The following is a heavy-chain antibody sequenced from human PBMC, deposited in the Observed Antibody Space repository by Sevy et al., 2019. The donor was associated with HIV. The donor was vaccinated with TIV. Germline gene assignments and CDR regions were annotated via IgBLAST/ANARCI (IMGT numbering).Heavy chain of an antibody. CDR3: ARDINQLLYGGSNYYYGTDV. CDR1: GFTFSTYG. Sequence: GGSLRLSCAASGFTFSTYGMHWVRQAPGKGLEWVAVISYDGSNKYYGYSVKGRFTISRDNSKNTLYLQMNSLRAEDTAVYYCARDINQLLYGGSNYYYGTDVWGQGTTVTVSS. CDR2: ISYDGSNK. J-gene: IGHJ6*02. D-gene: IGHD2-2*02. V-gene: IGHV3-33*05.